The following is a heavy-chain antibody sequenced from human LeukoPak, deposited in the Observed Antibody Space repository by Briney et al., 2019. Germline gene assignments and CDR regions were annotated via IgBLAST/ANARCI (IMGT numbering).Heavy chain of an antibody. Sequence: GGSLRLPCAASGFTFSSYSMNWVRQAPGKGLEWVSYISSSSSTIYYADSVKGRFTISRDNAKNSLYLQMNSLRAEDTAVYYCARETARKMDYWGQGTLVTVSS. J-gene: IGHJ4*02. CDR3: ARETARKMDY. V-gene: IGHV3-48*01. CDR2: ISSSSSTI. CDR1: GFTFSSYS. D-gene: IGHD5-18*01.